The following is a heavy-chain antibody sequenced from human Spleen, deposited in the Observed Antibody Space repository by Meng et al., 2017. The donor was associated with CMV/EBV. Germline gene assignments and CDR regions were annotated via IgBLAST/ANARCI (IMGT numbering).Heavy chain of an antibody. J-gene: IGHJ4*02. Sequence: SCAVSGASISSSDWWSWVRQPPGKGLEWIGEVYHTGSTNYNPSLKSRVTISVDKSKKQFSLKLTSVTAADTALYYCARALSRFSCIDYWGPGTLVTVSS. CDR1: GASISSSDW. D-gene: IGHD2-2*01. CDR3: ARALSRFSCIDY. CDR2: VYHTGST. V-gene: IGHV4-4*02.